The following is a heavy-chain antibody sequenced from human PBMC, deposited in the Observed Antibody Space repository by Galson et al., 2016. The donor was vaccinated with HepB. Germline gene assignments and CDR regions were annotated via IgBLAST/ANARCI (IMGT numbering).Heavy chain of an antibody. J-gene: IGHJ6*04. CDR1: GFIFSTHD. Sequence: SLRLSCAASGFIFSTHDMHWVRQVTGKGLEWVSGIDTAGDKYYADSVKGRFTISRENGKNSVYLQMNSLNAGDTAVYYCARGKSLWTMPWNYGLDVWGKGTTVTVSS. CDR2: IDTAGDK. CDR3: ARGKSLWTMPWNYGLDV. V-gene: IGHV3-13*01. D-gene: IGHD2-2*01.